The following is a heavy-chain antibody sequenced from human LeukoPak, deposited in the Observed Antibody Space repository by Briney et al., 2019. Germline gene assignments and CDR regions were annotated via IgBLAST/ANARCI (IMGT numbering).Heavy chain of an antibody. CDR1: GFTFSSYG. V-gene: IGHV3-30*19. CDR3: ARSEYQPAPLDYYYYGMDV. Sequence: GGSLRLSCAASGFTFSSYGMHWVRQAPGKGLEWVAVISYDGSDKYYADSVKGRFTISRDNSKNTLYLQMNSLRAEDTVVYYCARSEYQPAPLDYYYYGMDVWGQGTTVTVSS. J-gene: IGHJ6*02. CDR2: ISYDGSDK. D-gene: IGHD2-2*01.